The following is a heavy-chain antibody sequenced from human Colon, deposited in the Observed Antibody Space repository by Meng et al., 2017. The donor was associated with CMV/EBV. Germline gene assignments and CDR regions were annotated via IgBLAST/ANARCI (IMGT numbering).Heavy chain of an antibody. Sequence: SLKISCMASGFNFDDHAIHWVRQAPGKGLEWVASMTWNSGRIGYADSVKGRFTISRDNAKKSLYLQMNSLRVEDTALYYCAKDRRGGFFDGMEVWGQGTTVTVSS. V-gene: IGHV3-9*01. CDR3: AKDRRGGFFDGMEV. J-gene: IGHJ6*02. CDR2: MTWNSGRI. CDR1: GFNFDDHA. D-gene: IGHD6-25*01.